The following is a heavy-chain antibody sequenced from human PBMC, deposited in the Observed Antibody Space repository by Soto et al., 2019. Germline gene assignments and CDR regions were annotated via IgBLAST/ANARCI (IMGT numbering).Heavy chain of an antibody. CDR1: GYTFTSYY. CDR2: INPSGGST. Sequence: ASVKVSCKASGYTFTSYYMHWVRQAPGQGLEWVGIINPSGGSTSYAQKFQGRVTMTRDTSTSTVYMELSSLRSEDTAVYYCAXDGGAATIIDYRSIFDYWGQGTLVTVSS. V-gene: IGHV1-46*01. CDR3: AXDGGAATIIDYRSIFDY. D-gene: IGHD5-12*01. J-gene: IGHJ4*02.